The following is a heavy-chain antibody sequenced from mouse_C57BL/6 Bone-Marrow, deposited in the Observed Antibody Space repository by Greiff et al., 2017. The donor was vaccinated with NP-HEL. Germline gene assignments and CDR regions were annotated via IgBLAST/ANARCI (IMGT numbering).Heavy chain of an antibody. V-gene: IGHV1-64*01. CDR1: GYTFTSYW. J-gene: IGHJ2*01. CDR3: ARRLRGRYFDY. Sequence: LQQPGAELVKPGASVKLSCKASGYTFTSYWMHWVKQRPGQGLEWIGMIHPNSGSTNYNEKFKSKATLTVDKSSSTAYMQLSSLTSEDSAVYYCARRLRGRYFDYWGQGTTLTVSS. D-gene: IGHD3-2*02. CDR2: IHPNSGST.